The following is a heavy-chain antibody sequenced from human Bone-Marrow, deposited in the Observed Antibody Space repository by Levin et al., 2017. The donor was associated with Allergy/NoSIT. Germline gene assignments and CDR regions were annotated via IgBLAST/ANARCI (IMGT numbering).Heavy chain of an antibody. J-gene: IGHJ4*02. Sequence: SETLSLTCAVNGGSLSGYYWSWIRQPPGKGLEWIGEIYDSGRANYNPSLESRVSISIDASKNHFSVKLTSVTAADTAVYYCARLRFDAVWETYRYFDYWGQGTLVTVSS. V-gene: IGHV4-34*01. CDR2: IYDSGRA. CDR3: ARLRFDAVWETYRYFDY. D-gene: IGHD3-16*02. CDR1: GGSLSGYY.